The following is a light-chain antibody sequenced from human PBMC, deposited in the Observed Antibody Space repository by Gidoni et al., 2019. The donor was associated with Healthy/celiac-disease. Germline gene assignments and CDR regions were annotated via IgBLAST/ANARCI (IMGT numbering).Light chain of an antibody. CDR2: GNS. J-gene: IGLJ2*01. CDR3: QSYDSSLSGPVV. Sequence: QSVLTQPPSVSEAPGQRVTISCTGSSSNIGAGYAVHWYQPLPGTAPKLLIYGNSNRPSGVPDRFSGSKSGTSASLAITGLQAEDEADYYCQSYDSSLSGPVVFGGGTKLTVL. CDR1: SSNIGAGYA. V-gene: IGLV1-40*01.